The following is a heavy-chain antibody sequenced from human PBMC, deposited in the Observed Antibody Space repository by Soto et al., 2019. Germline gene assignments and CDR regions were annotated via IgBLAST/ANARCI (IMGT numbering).Heavy chain of an antibody. J-gene: IGHJ2*01. CDR3: ARVDCSGGSCLTPYWYFDL. D-gene: IGHD2-15*01. Sequence: QVQLVQSGAEVKKPGSSVKVSCKASGGTFSSYTISWVRQAPGQGLEWMGRIIPILGIANYAQKFQGRVTITADKSTSTAYMERSSLRSEDTAVYYCARVDCSGGSCLTPYWYFDLWGRGTLVTVSS. V-gene: IGHV1-69*02. CDR1: GGTFSSYT. CDR2: IIPILGIA.